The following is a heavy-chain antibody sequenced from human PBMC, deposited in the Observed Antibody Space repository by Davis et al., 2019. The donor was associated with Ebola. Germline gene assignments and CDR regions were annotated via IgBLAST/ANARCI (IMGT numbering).Heavy chain of an antibody. Sequence: GGSLRLSCAASGFTFSSYSMNWVRQAPGKGLEWVSVIYSGGNTYYADSVKGRFTISRDNSKNTLYLQMNGLRAEDTAVYYCAKVNGFVLGYWGQGTLVTVSS. V-gene: IGHV3-66*01. CDR1: GFTFSSYS. J-gene: IGHJ4*02. CDR2: IYSGGNT. CDR3: AKVNGFVLGY. D-gene: IGHD4/OR15-4a*01.